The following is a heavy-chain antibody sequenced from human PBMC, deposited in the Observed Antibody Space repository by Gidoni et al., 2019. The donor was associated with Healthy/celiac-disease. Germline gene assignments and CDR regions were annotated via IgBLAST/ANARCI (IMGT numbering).Heavy chain of an antibody. CDR1: GFTFSSYS. V-gene: IGHV3-21*01. Sequence: EVQLVESGGGLVKPGGSLRLSCAASGFTFSSYSMNWVRQAPGKGLEWVSSISSSSSSIYYADSVKGRFTISRDNAKNSLYLQMNSLRAEDTAVYYCARMDDFWSGYHFNYYYYYGMDVWGQGTTVTVSS. J-gene: IGHJ6*02. D-gene: IGHD3-3*01. CDR2: ISSSSSSI. CDR3: ARMDDFWSGYHFNYYYYYGMDV.